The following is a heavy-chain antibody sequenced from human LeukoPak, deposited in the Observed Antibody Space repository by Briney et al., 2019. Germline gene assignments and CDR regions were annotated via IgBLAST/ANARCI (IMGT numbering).Heavy chain of an antibody. CDR3: ARLLRFGELLSENYFDY. D-gene: IGHD3-10*01. Sequence: ASVKVSCKASGYTFTSYDINWVRQATGQGLEWMGWMNPNSGNTGYAQKFQGRVTITRNTSISTAYMELSSLRSEDTAVYYCARLLRFGELLSENYFDYWGQGTLVTVSS. J-gene: IGHJ4*02. V-gene: IGHV1-8*03. CDR2: MNPNSGNT. CDR1: GYTFTSYD.